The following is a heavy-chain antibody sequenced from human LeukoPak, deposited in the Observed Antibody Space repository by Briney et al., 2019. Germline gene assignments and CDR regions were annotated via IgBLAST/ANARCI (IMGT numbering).Heavy chain of an antibody. CDR3: ARDPGAVAGEYYFDY. V-gene: IGHV1-2*02. CDR1: GYTFTGYY. CDR2: INPNSGGT. J-gene: IGHJ4*02. Sequence: RASVKVSCKASGYTFTGYYMHWVRQAPGQGLEWMGWINPNSGGTNHAQKFQGRVTMTRDTSISTAYMELSRLRSDDTAVYYCARDPGAVAGEYYFDYWGQGTLVTVSS. D-gene: IGHD6-19*01.